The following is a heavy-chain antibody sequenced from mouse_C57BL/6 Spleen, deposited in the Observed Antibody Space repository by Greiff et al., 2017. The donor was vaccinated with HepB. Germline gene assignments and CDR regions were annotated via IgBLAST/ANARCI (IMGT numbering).Heavy chain of an antibody. CDR1: GYTFTSYW. CDR2: IDPSDSYT. J-gene: IGHJ2*01. Sequence: VKLQQPGAELVMPGASVKLSCKASGYTFTSYWMHWVKQRPGQGLEWIGEIDPSDSYTNYNQKFKGKSTLTVDKSSSTAYMQLSSLTSEDSAVYYCARSGTPNYFDYWGQGTTLTVSS. V-gene: IGHV1-69*01. CDR3: ARSGTPNYFDY. D-gene: IGHD2-14*01.